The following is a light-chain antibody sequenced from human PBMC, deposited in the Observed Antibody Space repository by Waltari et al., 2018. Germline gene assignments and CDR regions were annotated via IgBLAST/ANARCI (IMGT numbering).Light chain of an antibody. CDR2: DAS. CDR1: QSVGSN. V-gene: IGKV3-15*01. CDR3: KQYNDWYS. Sequence: EKVLTQSPATESVSPGDGVTLSCRASQSVGSNIAWYQQRPGQAPRLVIYDASPRASGIPARFSGSGSGTEFTLTISGLQSEDCGLYYCKQYNDWYSFGQGTKLEIK. J-gene: IGKJ2*03.